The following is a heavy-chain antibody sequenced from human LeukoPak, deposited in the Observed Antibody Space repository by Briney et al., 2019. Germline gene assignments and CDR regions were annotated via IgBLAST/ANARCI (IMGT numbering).Heavy chain of an antibody. V-gene: IGHV3-74*01. CDR3: ARGRRIAAAGSMDV. CDR2: INSDGSST. CDR1: GFTFSSYW. D-gene: IGHD6-13*01. J-gene: IGHJ6*02. Sequence: GGSLRLSCAASGFTFSSYWMHWVRQAPGKGLVWVSRINSDGSSTSYADSVKGRLTISRDNAKNTLYLQMNSLRAKDTAVYYCARGRRIAAAGSMDVWGQGTTVTVSS.